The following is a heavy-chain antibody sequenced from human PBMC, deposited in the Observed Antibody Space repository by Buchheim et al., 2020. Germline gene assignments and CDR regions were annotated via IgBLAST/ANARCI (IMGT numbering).Heavy chain of an antibody. J-gene: IGHJ4*02. D-gene: IGHD1-26*01. CDR1: GGSFSGYY. Sequence: QVQLQQWGAGLLKPSETLSLTCAVYGGSFSGYYWSWIRQPPGKGLEWIGEINHSGSTNYNPSLKSRVTISVDTSKNPLSLKLSSVTAADTAVYYCARVVLGSYYLDYWGQGTL. CDR3: ARVVLGSYYLDY. V-gene: IGHV4-34*01. CDR2: INHSGST.